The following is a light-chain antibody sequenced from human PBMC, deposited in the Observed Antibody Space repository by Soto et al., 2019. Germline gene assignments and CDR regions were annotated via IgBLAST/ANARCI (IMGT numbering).Light chain of an antibody. J-gene: IGKJ4*01. Sequence: DILMTQSPSTLSASPGERATLSCRASQSVSGNLAWYQHRPGQAPRLLIYNASTMATGIPARFSGSGSGTEFTLTISSLQSEDFAVYYCQQYNNWPPHTFGEGTKVEIK. V-gene: IGKV3-15*01. CDR3: QQYNNWPPHT. CDR2: NAS. CDR1: QSVSGN.